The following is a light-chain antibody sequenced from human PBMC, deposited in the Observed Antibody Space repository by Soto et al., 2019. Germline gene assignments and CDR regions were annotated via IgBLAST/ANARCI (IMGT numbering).Light chain of an antibody. CDR3: QHYNSYSEA. CDR2: KAS. CDR1: QTISSW. V-gene: IGKV1-5*03. J-gene: IGKJ1*01. Sequence: DIQMTQSPFSLSGSVGDRVTITCRASQTISSWLAWYQQKQGKAPKLLIYKASTLKSGVPSRFSGSGSGTEFTLTISSMQPDDFATYYCQHYNSYSEAFGQGTKVDI.